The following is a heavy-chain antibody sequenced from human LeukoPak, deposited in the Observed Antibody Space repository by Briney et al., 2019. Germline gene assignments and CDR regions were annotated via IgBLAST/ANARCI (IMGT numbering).Heavy chain of an antibody. CDR2: IIPIFGTA. D-gene: IGHD5-12*01. CDR3: ASRPRDIVATLTDY. V-gene: IGHV1-69*06. J-gene: IGHJ4*02. Sequence: SVKVSCKASGGTFSSYAISWVRQAPGQGLEWMGGIIPIFGTANYAQKFQGRVTITADKSTSTAYMELSSLRSEDTAVYYCASRPRDIVATLTDYWGQGTLVTVSS. CDR1: GGTFSSYA.